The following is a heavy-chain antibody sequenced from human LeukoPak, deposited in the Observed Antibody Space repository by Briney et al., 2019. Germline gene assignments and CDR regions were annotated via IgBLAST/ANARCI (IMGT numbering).Heavy chain of an antibody. CDR3: ARRSGGTPDY. Sequence: GGSLRLSCAASGFIFSDYPMTWARQAPGKGLEWVLAIGGDGRGTDYADSVKGRFTISRDNSKNTVYLQMNSLRLDDTALYYCARRSGGTPDYWGLGALVTVSS. CDR2: IGGDGRGT. J-gene: IGHJ4*02. V-gene: IGHV3-23*01. D-gene: IGHD1-26*01. CDR1: GFIFSDYP.